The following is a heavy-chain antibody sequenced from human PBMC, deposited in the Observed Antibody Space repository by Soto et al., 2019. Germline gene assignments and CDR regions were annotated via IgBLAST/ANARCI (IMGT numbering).Heavy chain of an antibody. CDR1: GGSFSGYY. J-gene: IGHJ6*02. D-gene: IGHD3-3*01. CDR2: INHSGST. V-gene: IGHV4-34*01. Sequence: SETLSLTCAVYGGSFSGYYWSWIRQPPGKGLEWIGEINHSGSTNYNPSLKSRVTISVDTSKNQFSLKLSSVTAADTAVYYRARGRRALFGVSYYYYGMDVWGQGTTVTVSS. CDR3: ARGRRALFGVSYYYYGMDV.